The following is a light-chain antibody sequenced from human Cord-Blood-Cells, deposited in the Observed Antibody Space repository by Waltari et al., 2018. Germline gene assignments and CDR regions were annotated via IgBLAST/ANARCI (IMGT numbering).Light chain of an antibody. J-gene: IGKJ1*01. CDR2: GAS. CDR3: QQYGSSPPWT. Sequence: ELVLTQSPGTMSLSPGERATLSCRASPSVSSSYLACYQQKPGQAPRLLSYGASSRATGIPDRFSGSGSGTDFTLIISRLEPEDFAVYYCQQYGSSPPWTFGQGTKVEIK. CDR1: PSVSSSY. V-gene: IGKV3-20*01.